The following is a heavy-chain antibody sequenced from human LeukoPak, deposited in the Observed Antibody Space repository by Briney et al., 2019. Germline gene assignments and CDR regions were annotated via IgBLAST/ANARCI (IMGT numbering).Heavy chain of an antibody. CDR2: IYYSGST. CDR1: GGSISSHY. Sequence: SETLSLTCTVSGGSISSHYWSWIRQHPGEDLEWIGYIYYSGSTCYNPSLKSRVTISVDTSKNQFSLKLSSVTAADTAVYYCASGRRDGYNYRFDPWGQGTLVTVSS. J-gene: IGHJ5*02. V-gene: IGHV4-59*06. D-gene: IGHD5-24*01. CDR3: ASGRRDGYNYRFDP.